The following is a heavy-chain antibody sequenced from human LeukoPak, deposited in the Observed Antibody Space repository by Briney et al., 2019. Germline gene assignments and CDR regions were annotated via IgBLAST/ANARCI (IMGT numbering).Heavy chain of an antibody. CDR3: ARSSGYYYLYYFDY. J-gene: IGHJ4*02. D-gene: IGHD3-22*01. CDR1: GYTFTSYG. V-gene: IGHV1-18*01. Sequence: GASVKVSCKASGYTFTSYGISWVRQAPGQGLEWMGWISAYNGNTNYAQKLQGRVTMTTDTSTSTAYMELRSLRSDDTAVYYCARSSGYYYLYYFDYWGQGTLVTVSS. CDR2: ISAYNGNT.